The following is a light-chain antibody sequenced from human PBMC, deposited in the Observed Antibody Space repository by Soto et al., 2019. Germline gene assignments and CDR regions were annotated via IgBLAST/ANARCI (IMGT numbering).Light chain of an antibody. CDR2: GAS. V-gene: IGKV3-20*01. CDR3: QHYGSPPGS. Sequence: EIVLTQSPGTLSLSPGERDTLSCRASQSVSSSYLAWYQQKPGQAPRLLLYGASSRATGIPDRFSASGSGKVFALTISRLELKYFEVYSCQHYGSPPGSLGQGPKV. J-gene: IGKJ1*01. CDR1: QSVSSSY.